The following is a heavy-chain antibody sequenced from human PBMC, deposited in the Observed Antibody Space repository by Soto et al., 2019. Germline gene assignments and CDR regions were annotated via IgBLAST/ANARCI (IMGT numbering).Heavy chain of an antibody. CDR1: GDSISSYY. CDR2: IYYSGNT. Sequence: QVQLQESGPGLVKPSETLSLTCTVSGDSISSYYWSWIQQPPGKGLEWIGYIYYSGNTNYNPSLKSRVTISVDTSKNQFSLKLNSVTAADTAVYYCARTRDQYCSGGTCYYYYYMDVWGRGTAVTVSS. D-gene: IGHD2-15*01. CDR3: ARTRDQYCSGGTCYYYYYMDV. V-gene: IGHV4-59*08. J-gene: IGHJ6*03.